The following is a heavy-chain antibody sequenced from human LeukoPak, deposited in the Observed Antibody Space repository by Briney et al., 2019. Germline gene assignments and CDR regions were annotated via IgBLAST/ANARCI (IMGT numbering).Heavy chain of an antibody. J-gene: IGHJ4*02. CDR1: GFTFTNAG. Sequence: PGGSLRLSCAASGFTFTNAGMSWVRQAPGKGLEWVSSIGSSGATTYYADSVKGRFTISRDNSRNTLYLQMNSLRAEDTAVFYCGKLGVGAGTIDWGQGTLVTVSS. CDR2: IGSSGATT. D-gene: IGHD2-15*01. CDR3: GKLGVGAGTID. V-gene: IGHV3-23*01.